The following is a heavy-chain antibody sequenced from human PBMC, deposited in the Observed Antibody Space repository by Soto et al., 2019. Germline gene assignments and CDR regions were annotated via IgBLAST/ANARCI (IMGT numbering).Heavy chain of an antibody. CDR2: ISNSGNTI. Sequence: HPGGSLRLSCVASGFVFKNYEMNWVRQAPGKGLEWISCISNSGNTIYVADSMRGRFTISRDNAKNSLFLQMNSLRADDTAVYYCARDIDNRDYYYGLDVWGQGTTVTVSS. CDR1: GFVFKNYE. D-gene: IGHD1-20*01. V-gene: IGHV3-48*03. CDR3: ARDIDNRDYYYGLDV. J-gene: IGHJ6*02.